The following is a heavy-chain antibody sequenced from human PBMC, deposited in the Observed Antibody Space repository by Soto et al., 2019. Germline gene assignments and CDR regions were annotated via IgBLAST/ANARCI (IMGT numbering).Heavy chain of an antibody. V-gene: IGHV3-23*01. CDR3: AKRSNPFDC. CDR1: GFTLSSYV. Sequence: GGSLRLSCAASGFTLSSYVMSWVRQAPGKGLEWVSDISGSGANIFYADSLKGRFTISRDNSKNTLYLQMNSLRAEDTALYYCAKRSNPFDCWGQGTLVTVSS. J-gene: IGHJ4*02. CDR2: ISGSGANI.